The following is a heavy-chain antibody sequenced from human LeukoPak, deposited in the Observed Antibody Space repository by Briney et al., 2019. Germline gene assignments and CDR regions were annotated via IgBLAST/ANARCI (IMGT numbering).Heavy chain of an antibody. CDR3: ARDRPNSDAFDI. V-gene: IGHV4-61*02. D-gene: IGHD6-6*01. CDR2: IYTSGST. CDR1: GGSMSSGSYY. J-gene: IGHJ3*02. Sequence: SETLSLTCTVSGGSMSSGSYYWSWIRQPAGKGLEWIGRIYTSGSTNYNPSLKSRVTMSVDTSKNQFSLKLSSVTAADTAVYYCARDRPNSDAFDIWGQGTMVTVSS.